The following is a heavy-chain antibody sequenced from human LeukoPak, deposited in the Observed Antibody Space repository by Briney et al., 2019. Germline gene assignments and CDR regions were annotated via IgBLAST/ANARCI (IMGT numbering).Heavy chain of an antibody. CDR3: ARDGAQLAYCGGDCYPRAFDI. V-gene: IGHV4-30-4*01. CDR1: GGSISSGDYC. D-gene: IGHD2-21*02. J-gene: IGHJ3*02. CDR2: IYYSGST. Sequence: SETLSLTCTVSGGSISSGDYCWSWIRQPPGKGLEWIGYIYYSGSTYYNPSLKSRVTISVDTSKNQFSLKLSSVTAADTAVYYCARDGAQLAYCGGDCYPRAFDIWGQGTMVTVSS.